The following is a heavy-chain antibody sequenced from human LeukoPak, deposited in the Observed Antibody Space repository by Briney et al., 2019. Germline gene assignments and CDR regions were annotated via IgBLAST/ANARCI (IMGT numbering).Heavy chain of an antibody. D-gene: IGHD2/OR15-2a*01. CDR3: ARDNRIKRNDAFDI. CDR2: IYSGGST. V-gene: IGHV3-66*01. Sequence: PGGSLRLSCAASGFTVSSNYMSWVRQAPGKGLEWVSVIYSGGSTYYADSVKGRFTISRDNSKNTLYLQMNSLRAEDTAVYYCARDNRIKRNDAFDIWGQGTMVTVSS. CDR1: GFTVSSNY. J-gene: IGHJ3*02.